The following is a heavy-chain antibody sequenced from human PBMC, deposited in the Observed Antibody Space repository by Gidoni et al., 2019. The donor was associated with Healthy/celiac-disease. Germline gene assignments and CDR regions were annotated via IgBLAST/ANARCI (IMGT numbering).Heavy chain of an antibody. CDR1: GGTFSSYA. Sequence: QVQLVQSGAEVKKPGSSVKVSCKASGGTFSSYAISWVRQAPGQGREWMGGIIPIFGTANYEQKFQGRVTITADESTSTAYMELSRLRSEDTAVYYCARAGRGGWYFDLWGRGTLVTVSS. CDR2: IIPIFGTA. D-gene: IGHD2-15*01. J-gene: IGHJ2*01. V-gene: IGHV1-69*01. CDR3: ARAGRGGWYFDL.